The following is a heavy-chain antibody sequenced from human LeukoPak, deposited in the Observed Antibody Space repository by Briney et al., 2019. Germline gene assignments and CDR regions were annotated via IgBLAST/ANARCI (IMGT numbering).Heavy chain of an antibody. CDR1: GYRFTGYW. V-gene: IGHV5-51*01. CDR2: IYPGDSDT. J-gene: IGHJ4*02. D-gene: IGHD1-26*01. Sequence: GESLKISCKASGYRFTGYWIGWARQLPGKGLEWMGIIYPGDSDTRYNPSFQGQVTISADKSISTAYLQWSSLKASDTAMYYCARQDLMGGARDYWGQGSLVTVSS. CDR3: ARQDLMGGARDY.